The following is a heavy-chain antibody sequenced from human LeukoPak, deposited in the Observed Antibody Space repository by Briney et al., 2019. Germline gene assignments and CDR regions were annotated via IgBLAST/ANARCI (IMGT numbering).Heavy chain of an antibody. J-gene: IGHJ6*02. V-gene: IGHV3-7*05. CDR2: TNPDGGAQ. Sequence: GGSLRLSCAASGFTFSTYWMTCVRQAPGKGLEWVANTNPDGGAQYYVDSLKGRFTVSRDNAKSSLYLQMNSLRGEDTAVYYCARWVITPYYGMDVWGQGTTVTVSS. CDR1: GFTFSTYW. CDR3: ARWVITPYYGMDV. D-gene: IGHD3-16*01.